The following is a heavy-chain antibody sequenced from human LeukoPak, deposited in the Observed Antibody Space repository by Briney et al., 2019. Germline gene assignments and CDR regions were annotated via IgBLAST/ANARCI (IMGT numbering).Heavy chain of an antibody. J-gene: IGHJ4*02. CDR2: ISGSGGST. V-gene: IGHV3-23*01. D-gene: IGHD3-10*01. Sequence: GGSLRLSCAASGFTFSNYAMSWVRQAPGKGLEWVSAISGSGGSTYYADSVKGRFTISRDNSKNTLYLQMNSLRAEDTAVYYCAKSSSYYYGYYFDYWGQGTLVTVSS. CDR3: AKSSSYYYGYYFDY. CDR1: GFTFSNYA.